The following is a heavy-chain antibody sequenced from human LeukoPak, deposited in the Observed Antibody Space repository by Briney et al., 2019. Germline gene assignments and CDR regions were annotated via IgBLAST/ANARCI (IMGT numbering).Heavy chain of an antibody. CDR3: ATTMGSI. CDR2: IRSKTDGGTA. CDR1: GFIVNSYA. V-gene: IGHV3-15*01. Sequence: GGSLRLSCAASGFIVNSYAMSWVRQALGKGLEWVGRIRSKTDGGTADYAAVVKGRFTISRDDSQNTLYLQMNSLKTDDTAVYYCATTMGSIWGRGTLVTAS. D-gene: IGHD1-26*01. J-gene: IGHJ4*02.